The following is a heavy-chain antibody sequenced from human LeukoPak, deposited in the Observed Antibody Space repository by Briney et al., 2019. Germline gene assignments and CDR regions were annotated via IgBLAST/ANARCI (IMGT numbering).Heavy chain of an antibody. D-gene: IGHD3-3*01. V-gene: IGHV1-2*02. CDR3: ARNTIFGVVPDY. CDR2: INPNSGGT. Sequence: ASVKVSCKASGYTLTGYYMHWVRQAPGQGLEWMGWINPNSGGTNYAQKFQGRVTMTRDTSISTAYMELSRLRSDDTAVYYCARNTIFGVVPDYWGQGTLVTVSS. CDR1: GYTLTGYY. J-gene: IGHJ4*02.